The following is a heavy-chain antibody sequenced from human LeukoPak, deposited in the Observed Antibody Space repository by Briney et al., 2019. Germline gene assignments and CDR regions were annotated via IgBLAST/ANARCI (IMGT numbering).Heavy chain of an antibody. CDR2: IYPGDSDT. CDR1: GYSFTSYW. Sequence: GESLKISCSGAGYSFTSYWICLVRQMPGEGVELMGIIYPGDSDTRYSPSFEGGLIISAVDSIRTALLQRMSLQASDAAIYYCASYEYSRPSFDHWRKGPLVPVPS. CDR3: ASYEYSRPSFDH. J-gene: IGHJ4*02. D-gene: IGHD6-6*01. V-gene: IGHV5-51*01.